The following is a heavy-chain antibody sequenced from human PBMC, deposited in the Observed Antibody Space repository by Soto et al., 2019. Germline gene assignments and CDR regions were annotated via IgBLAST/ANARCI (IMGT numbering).Heavy chain of an antibody. CDR3: AGENVAVPAYL. V-gene: IGHV3-7*01. CDR1: GFTFSNYW. J-gene: IGHJ4*02. Sequence: GGSRRLSCAASGFTFSNYWMSWVRQAPGKGLEWVANIKQDGSETYYVDSLRGRFTISRDNAKNSVYLQMNSLRVDDTAVYFCAGENVAVPAYLWGQRTLVTVSS. D-gene: IGHD6-19*01. CDR2: IKQDGSET.